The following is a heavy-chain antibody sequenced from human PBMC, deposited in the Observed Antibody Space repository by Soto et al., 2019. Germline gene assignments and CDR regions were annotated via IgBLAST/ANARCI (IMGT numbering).Heavy chain of an antibody. J-gene: IGHJ6*02. CDR2: SIPILGIA. Sequence: SAKVSCDETEGTFSSYTISWVRQAPGHGLEWMGRSIPILGIANYAQKFQGRVTITADKSTSTAYMELSSLRSEDTAVYYCARQATDPYYDYDGMDVWGQGTTVTVSS. V-gene: IGHV1-69*02. CDR3: ARQATDPYYDYDGMDV. CDR1: EGTFSSYT. D-gene: IGHD5-12*01.